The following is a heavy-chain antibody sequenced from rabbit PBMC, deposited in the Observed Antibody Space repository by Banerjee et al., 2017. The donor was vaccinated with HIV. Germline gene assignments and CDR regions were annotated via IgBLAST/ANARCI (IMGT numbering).Heavy chain of an antibody. CDR2: IDPVFGST. CDR1: GFDFSSYF. CDR3: ARSNTYYGMDL. Sequence: QLKESGGGLVQPGGSLKLSCKASGFDFSSYFMNWVRQAPGKGLEWIGYIDPVFGSTYYASWVNGRFTISSHNAQNTLYLQLNSLTAADTATYFCARSNTYYGMDLWGPGTLVTVS. J-gene: IGHJ6*01. V-gene: IGHV1S7*01.